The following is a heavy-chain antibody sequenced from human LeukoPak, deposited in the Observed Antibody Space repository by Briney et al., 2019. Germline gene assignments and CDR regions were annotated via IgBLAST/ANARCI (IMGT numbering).Heavy chain of an antibody. D-gene: IGHD4-17*01. J-gene: IGHJ4*02. CDR1: GGSISRGGYF. V-gene: IGHV4-31*03. CDR3: ARVQAYGDDLFGDIDY. Sequence: SETLSLTCTVSGGSISRGGYFWSWIRQHPGKGLEWIGNIYYSGSTNNNPSLKSRVTISIDTFKNQFSLRLSSVTAADTAVYYCARVQAYGDDLFGDIDYWGQGTLVTVSS. CDR2: IYYSGST.